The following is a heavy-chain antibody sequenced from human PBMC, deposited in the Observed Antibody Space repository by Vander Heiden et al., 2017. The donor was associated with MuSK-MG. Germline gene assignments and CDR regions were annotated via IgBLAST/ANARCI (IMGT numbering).Heavy chain of an antibody. D-gene: IGHD2-15*01. J-gene: IGHJ3*02. Sequence: EVQLVQSGAEVKKPGESRRISCKGSGYSLTSYWTSWVRQMPGKGLEWMGRIDPSDSYTNYSPSFQGHVTISADKSISTAYLQWSSLKASDTAMYYCARRIVVVVAATDAFDIWGQGTMVTVSS. CDR3: ARRIVVVVAATDAFDI. CDR1: GYSLTSYW. CDR2: IDPSDSYT. V-gene: IGHV5-10-1*03.